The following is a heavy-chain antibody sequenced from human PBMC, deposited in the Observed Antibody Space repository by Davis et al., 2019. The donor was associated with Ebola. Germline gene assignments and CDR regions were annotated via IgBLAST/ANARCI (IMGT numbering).Heavy chain of an antibody. CDR1: GFIFSGSA. J-gene: IGHJ4*02. Sequence: PGGSLRLSCAASGFIFSGSAMHWVRQASGKGLEWVGRIRSKANSYATAYAASVKGRFTISRDDSKNTADRQMNSLKTEDTAVDYCTRQDSSGWYDYWGQGTLVTVSS. CDR2: IRSKANSYAT. CDR3: TRQDSSGWYDY. D-gene: IGHD6-19*01. V-gene: IGHV3-73*01.